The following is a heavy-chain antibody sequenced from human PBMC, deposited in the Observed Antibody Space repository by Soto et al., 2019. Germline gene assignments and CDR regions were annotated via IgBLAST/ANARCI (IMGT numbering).Heavy chain of an antibody. CDR2: IYYSGST. Sequence: SETLSLTCTVSGGSISGSSYYWGWIRQPPGKGLEWIGNIYYSGSTYYNPSLKSRVTISVDTSKNQFSLKLSSVTAADTAVYYCARIVGGYYYYYYMEVWGRGTTVTVSS. CDR3: ARIVGGYYYYYYMEV. CDR1: GGSISGSSYY. V-gene: IGHV4-39*01. D-gene: IGHD2-21*01. J-gene: IGHJ6*03.